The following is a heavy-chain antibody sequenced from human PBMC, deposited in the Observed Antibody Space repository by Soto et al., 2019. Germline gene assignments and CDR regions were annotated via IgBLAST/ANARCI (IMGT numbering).Heavy chain of an antibody. Sequence: QVQLLQSGSEVKKPGSSVKVSCRASGGSLSSYPVTWVRQAPGQGLEWMGRIIPIVGLTNYAQKFQGRVTITEDNSIATVYMELSSLRSDDTAVSYWARPPGGHDAGGNYMDVGGKGTTVIVSS. V-gene: IGHV1-69*02. CDR1: GGSLSSYP. CDR2: IIPIVGLT. CDR3: ARPPGGHDAGGNYMDV. J-gene: IGHJ6*03. D-gene: IGHD2-8*02.